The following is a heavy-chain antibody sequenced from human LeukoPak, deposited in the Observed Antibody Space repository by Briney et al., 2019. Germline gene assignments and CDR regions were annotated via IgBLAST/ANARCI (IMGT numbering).Heavy chain of an antibody. CDR2: INRSGST. CDR3: ARSPSYDTNGYYYDY. CDR1: GDSISSDNYY. D-gene: IGHD3-22*01. J-gene: IGHJ4*02. V-gene: IGHV4-39*07. Sequence: SETLSLTCTVSGDSISSDNYYWNWIRQPPGKGLEWIGEINRSGSTHYNPSLKSRVTISIDTSRNQFSLKLSSLTAADTAVYYCARSPSYDTNGYYYDYWGQGTLVTVSS.